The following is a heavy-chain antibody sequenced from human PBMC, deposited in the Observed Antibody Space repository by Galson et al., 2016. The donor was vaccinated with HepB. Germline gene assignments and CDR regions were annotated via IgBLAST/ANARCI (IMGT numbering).Heavy chain of an antibody. D-gene: IGHD6-13*01. Sequence: SVKVSCKASGGTFSSYAMNWARQAPGQGLEWMGGIIPLYGTTNYAQKFQGRVTITADESTSTAYMELNSLTAEDTAVYYCAKGVQPRWYGMDVWGQGTMVTVS. CDR1: GGTFSSYA. V-gene: IGHV1-69*13. J-gene: IGHJ6*02. CDR3: AKGVQPRWYGMDV. CDR2: IIPLYGTT.